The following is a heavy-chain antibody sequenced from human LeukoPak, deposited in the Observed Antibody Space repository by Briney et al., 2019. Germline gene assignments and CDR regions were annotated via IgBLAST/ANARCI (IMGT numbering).Heavy chain of an antibody. CDR1: GFTFSSYE. J-gene: IGHJ5*02. D-gene: IGHD3-3*01. CDR3: AKDWSGDYNWSDP. V-gene: IGHV3-48*03. Sequence: GGSLRLSCAASGFTFSSYEMNWVRQAPGKGLEWVSYISSSGSTIYYADSVKGRFIISRDNSKNTLFLQMNSLRPEDTAVYYCAKDWSGDYNWSDPWGQGTLVIVSS. CDR2: ISSSGSTI.